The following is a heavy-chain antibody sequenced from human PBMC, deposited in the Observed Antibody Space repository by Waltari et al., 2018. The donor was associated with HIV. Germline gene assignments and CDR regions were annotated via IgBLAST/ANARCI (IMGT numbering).Heavy chain of an antibody. Sequence: QVQLQESGPGLVRPSGTLSLTCAVTGGAIKSSKWWSWLRQPPGKGLEWIGDIHHSGKLNYNSSLKSRAALSGDRSKNRFSLKLTSVTTADTATYFWARLRDYGDYGHYDSWGRGTLAVVSS. D-gene: IGHD4-17*01. CDR1: GGAIKSSKW. J-gene: IGHJ5*01. V-gene: IGHV4-4*02. CDR3: ARLRDYGDYGHYDS. CDR2: IHHSGKL.